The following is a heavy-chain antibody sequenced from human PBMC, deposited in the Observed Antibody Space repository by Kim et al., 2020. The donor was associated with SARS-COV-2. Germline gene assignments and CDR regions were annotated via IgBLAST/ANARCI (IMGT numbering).Heavy chain of an antibody. J-gene: IGHJ4*02. CDR3: ARVSLSIAAAGLGPLRY. CDR1: GYTFTSYA. Sequence: ASVKVSCKASGYTFTSYAMHWVRQAPGQRLEWMGWINACNGNTKYSQKFQGRVTITRDTSASTAYMELSSLRSEDTAVYYCARVSLSIAAAGLGPLRYWGQGTLVTVSS. CDR2: INACNGNT. D-gene: IGHD6-13*01. V-gene: IGHV1-3*01.